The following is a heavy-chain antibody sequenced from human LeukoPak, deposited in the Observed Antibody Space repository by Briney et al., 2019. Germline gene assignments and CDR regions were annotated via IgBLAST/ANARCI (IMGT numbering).Heavy chain of an antibody. CDR2: IYHSGST. J-gene: IGHJ5*02. CDR1: GYSISSGYY. D-gene: IGHD3-10*01. V-gene: IGHV4-38-2*02. Sequence: SETLSLTCTVSGYSISSGYYWGWIRQPPGKGLEWIGSIYHSGSTYYNPSLKSRVIVSVDTSKNQFSLKLTSVTAADTAVYYCVRGPYGSGISNWFDPWGQGILVTVSS. CDR3: VRGPYGSGISNWFDP.